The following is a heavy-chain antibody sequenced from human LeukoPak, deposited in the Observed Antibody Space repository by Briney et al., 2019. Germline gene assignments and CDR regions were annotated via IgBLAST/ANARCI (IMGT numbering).Heavy chain of an antibody. D-gene: IGHD3-22*01. Sequence: SETLSLTCAVYGGSFSGYYWSWIRQPPGKGLEWIGEINHSGSTNYNPSLKSRVTISVDTSKNQFSLKLSSVTAADTAVYYCAYSSGYFYVGYWGQGTLVTVSS. CDR2: INHSGST. CDR1: GGSFSGYY. J-gene: IGHJ4*02. V-gene: IGHV4-34*01. CDR3: AYSSGYFYVGY.